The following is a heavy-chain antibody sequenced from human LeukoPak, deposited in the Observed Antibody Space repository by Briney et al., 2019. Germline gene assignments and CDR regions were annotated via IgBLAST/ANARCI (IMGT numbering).Heavy chain of an antibody. D-gene: IGHD6-13*01. Sequence: GGSLRLSCAASGFTFSSYAMSWVRHAQGKGLEGVSGMSGSGTSTYYAESVKGRFTISRDNSKNTLYLQMNSLRAEDTAVYYCAKDLMAAAGTRDAFDIWGQGTMVTVSS. CDR2: MSGSGTST. CDR1: GFTFSSYA. CDR3: AKDLMAAAGTRDAFDI. J-gene: IGHJ3*02. V-gene: IGHV3-23*01.